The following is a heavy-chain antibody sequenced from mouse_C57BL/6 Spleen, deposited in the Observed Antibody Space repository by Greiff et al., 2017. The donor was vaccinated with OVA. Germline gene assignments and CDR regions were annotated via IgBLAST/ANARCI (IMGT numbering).Heavy chain of an antibody. Sequence: VQLVESGPELVKPGASVKISCKASGYAFSSSWMNWVKQRPGKGLEWIGRIYPGDGDTNYNGKFKGKATLTADKSSSTAYMQLSSLTSEDSAVYFCARSAGYYYGSTPFDYWGQGTTLTVSS. CDR2: IYPGDGDT. CDR3: ARSAGYYYGSTPFDY. CDR1: GYAFSSSW. J-gene: IGHJ2*01. D-gene: IGHD1-1*01. V-gene: IGHV1-82*01.